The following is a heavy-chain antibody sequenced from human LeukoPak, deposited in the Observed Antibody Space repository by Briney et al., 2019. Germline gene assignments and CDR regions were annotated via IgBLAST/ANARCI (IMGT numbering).Heavy chain of an antibody. CDR1: GFTVSSNY. Sequence: GGSLRLSCAAPGFTVSSNYMSWVRQAPGKGLEWVSVIYSGGSTYYADSVKGRFTISRDNSKNTLYLQMNSLRAEDTAVYYCARGGYYYYGMDVWGQGTTVTVSS. CDR3: ARGGYYYYGMDV. CDR2: IYSGGST. V-gene: IGHV3-53*01. J-gene: IGHJ6*02.